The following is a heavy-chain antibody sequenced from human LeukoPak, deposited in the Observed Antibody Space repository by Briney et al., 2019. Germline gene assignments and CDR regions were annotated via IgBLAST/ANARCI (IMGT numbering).Heavy chain of an antibody. D-gene: IGHD5-24*01. CDR1: GGSISSSSDY. CDR3: ARPILVEMAPVGFDY. V-gene: IGHV4-39*07. CDR2: IYYSGST. Sequence: PSETLSLTCTVSGGSISSSSDYWGWIRQPPGKGLEWIGSIYYSGSTYYNPSLKSRVTISVDRSKNQFSLKLSSVTAADTAVYYCARPILVEMAPVGFDYWGQGTLVTVSS. J-gene: IGHJ4*02.